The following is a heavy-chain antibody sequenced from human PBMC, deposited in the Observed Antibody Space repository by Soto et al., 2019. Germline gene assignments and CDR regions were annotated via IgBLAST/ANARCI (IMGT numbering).Heavy chain of an antibody. CDR2: VYYTGSTST. CDR1: GASINNYY. CDR3: AKYRRTDAEGYRLDF. D-gene: IGHD5-12*01. V-gene: IGHV4-59*01. J-gene: IGHJ4*02. Sequence: SETLSLTCSVSGASINNYYWSWIRQPPGKGLEWIGYVYYTGSTSTKYNPSLQSRVAMSVDSSKNQFSLKLTSMTAADTAIYYCAKYRRTDAEGYRLDFWGPGTLVTVS.